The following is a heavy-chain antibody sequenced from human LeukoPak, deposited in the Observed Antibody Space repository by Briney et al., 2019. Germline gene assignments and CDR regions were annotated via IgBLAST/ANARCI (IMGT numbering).Heavy chain of an antibody. CDR3: ARDASIAAAGDNWFDP. Sequence: SETLSLTCTVSGGSISSYYWSWIRQPAGKGLEWFGRIYTSGSTNYNPSLKSRVTMSLDTCKNQFSLKLSSVTAADTAVYYCARDASIAAAGDNWFDPWGQGTLVTVSS. D-gene: IGHD6-13*01. V-gene: IGHV4-4*07. J-gene: IGHJ5*02. CDR1: GGSISSYY. CDR2: IYTSGST.